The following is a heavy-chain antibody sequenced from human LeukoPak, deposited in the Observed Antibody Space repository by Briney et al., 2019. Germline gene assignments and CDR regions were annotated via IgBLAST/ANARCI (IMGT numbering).Heavy chain of an antibody. CDR1: GFTSSSYE. D-gene: IGHD3-22*01. Sequence: PGGSLRLSCAASGFTSSSYEMNWVRQAPGKGLEWVSYISSSGSTIYYADSVKGRFTISRDNAKNSLYLQMNSLRAEDTAVYYCARSFLKYYYDSSGLFDYWGQGTLVTVSS. CDR2: ISSSGSTI. V-gene: IGHV3-48*03. CDR3: ARSFLKYYYDSSGLFDY. J-gene: IGHJ4*02.